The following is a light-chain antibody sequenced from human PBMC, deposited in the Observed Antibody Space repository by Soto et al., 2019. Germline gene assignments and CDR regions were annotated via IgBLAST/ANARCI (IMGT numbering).Light chain of an antibody. V-gene: IGKV3D-20*02. CDR3: QQRSNCPT. Sequence: EIVLTQSPGTLSLSPGERATLSCRASQIVSTSYLAWYQQKPGQAPRLLIYGASSRATDIPDRFSGSGSGTDVTLTISSLEPEDFAVYYCQQRSNCPTFGKGTKVEIK. J-gene: IGKJ1*01. CDR1: QIVSTSY. CDR2: GAS.